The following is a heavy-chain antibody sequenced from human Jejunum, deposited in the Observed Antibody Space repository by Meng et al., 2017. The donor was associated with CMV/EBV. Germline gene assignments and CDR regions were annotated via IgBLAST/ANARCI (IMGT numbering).Heavy chain of an antibody. J-gene: IGHJ3*02. CDR1: FTFSSYA. Sequence: FTFSSYAMPWVRQAPGKGLEWVAVIPFDGNNEHYADSVKGRFTISRDTSENTLYLQMSSLRVDDTALYYCAKGVTSGSTYRAFDILGQGTKVTV. CDR2: IPFDGNNE. CDR3: AKGVTSGSTYRAFDI. V-gene: IGHV3-33*06. D-gene: IGHD3-22*01.